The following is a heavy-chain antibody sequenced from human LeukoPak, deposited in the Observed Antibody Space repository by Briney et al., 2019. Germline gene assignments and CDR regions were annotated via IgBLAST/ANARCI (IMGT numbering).Heavy chain of an antibody. CDR3: ARGQWELYH. D-gene: IGHD1-26*01. J-gene: IGHJ5*02. V-gene: IGHV4-34*01. CDR2: INHSGST. CDR1: GGSFSGYY. Sequence: SETLSLTCAVYGGSFSGYYWSWIRQPPGKGLEWIGEINHSGSTNYNPSLKSRVTMSVDTSKNQFSLKLSSATAADTAVYYCARGQWELYHWGQGTLVTVSS.